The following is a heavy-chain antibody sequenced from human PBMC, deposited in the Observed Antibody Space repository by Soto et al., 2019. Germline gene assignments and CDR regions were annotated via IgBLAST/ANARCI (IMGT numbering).Heavy chain of an antibody. CDR2: INAGNGNT. Sequence: ASVKVSCKASGYSFTSYAIHWMRQAPGQRLEWMGWINAGNGNTKYSQKFQGRVTITRDTSASTAYMELSSLRSEDTAVYYCARPIQYYFDTSAQSAWFDPWGQGTPVTVSS. D-gene: IGHD3-22*01. J-gene: IGHJ5*02. V-gene: IGHV1-3*01. CDR3: ARPIQYYFDTSAQSAWFDP. CDR1: GYSFTSYA.